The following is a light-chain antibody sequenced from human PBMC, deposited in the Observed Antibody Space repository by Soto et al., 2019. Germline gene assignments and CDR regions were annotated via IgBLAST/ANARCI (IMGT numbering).Light chain of an antibody. CDR1: QGISTY. V-gene: IGKV1-27*01. Sequence: DIQMTQSPSSLSASIGGRVTITCRASQGISTYLAWYQQKPGKVPKLLIYAASTLQSGVPSRFSGSGSGTDFTHTINNLQPEDVETYYCQKHNGAPFTFGPGTKVDIK. CDR2: AAS. J-gene: IGKJ3*01. CDR3: QKHNGAPFT.